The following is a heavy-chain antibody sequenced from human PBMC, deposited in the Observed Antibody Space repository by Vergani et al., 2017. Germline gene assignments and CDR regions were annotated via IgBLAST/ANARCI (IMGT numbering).Heavy chain of an antibody. J-gene: IGHJ4*02. Sequence: QVQLVQSGAEVKKPGASVKVSCKASGYTFTSYGISWVLQAPGQGLEWMGWISAYNGNTNYAQKLKGRVTMTTDTSTSTAYMELRSLRSDDTAVYYCAGDLGRGYSYCPIDYWGQGTLVTVSS. CDR3: AGDLGRGYSYCPIDY. D-gene: IGHD5-18*01. V-gene: IGHV1-18*01. CDR1: GYTFTSYG. CDR2: ISAYNGNT.